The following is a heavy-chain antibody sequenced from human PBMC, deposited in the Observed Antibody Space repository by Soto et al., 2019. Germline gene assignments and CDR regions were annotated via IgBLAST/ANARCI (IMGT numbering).Heavy chain of an antibody. CDR1: GYTFTHYY. CDR2: INPNGGST. CDR3: ATSVNSAMAFDY. J-gene: IGHJ4*02. D-gene: IGHD5-18*01. Sequence: QVQLVQSGAEVKKPGASVKVSCKASGYTFTHYYIHWVRQAPGQGLEWMGIINPNGGSTTYAQKFRAGFTMNRDTSTSTVYMELSSLSSEDSAVYYCATSVNSAMAFDYWGQGTLVTVSS. V-gene: IGHV1-46*01.